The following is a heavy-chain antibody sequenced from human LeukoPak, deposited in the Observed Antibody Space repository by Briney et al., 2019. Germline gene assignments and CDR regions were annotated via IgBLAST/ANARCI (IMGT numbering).Heavy chain of an antibody. CDR2: INHSGST. J-gene: IGHJ4*02. D-gene: IGHD6-13*01. CDR3: AKAGTGGRDFDY. Sequence: GSLRLSCAASGFTFSSYAMSWVRQAPGKGLEWIGEINHSGSTNYNPSLKSRVTISVDTSKNQFSLKLSSVTAADTAVYYCAKAGTGGRDFDYWGQGTLVTVSS. V-gene: IGHV4-34*01. CDR1: GFTFSSYA.